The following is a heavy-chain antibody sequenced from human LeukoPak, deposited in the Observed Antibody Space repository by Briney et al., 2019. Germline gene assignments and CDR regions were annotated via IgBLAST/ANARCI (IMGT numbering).Heavy chain of an antibody. CDR1: GYTFTSYY. J-gene: IGHJ4*02. CDR3: ARERGPHNYDFWSGYYSGFDY. D-gene: IGHD3-3*01. CDR2: INPSGGST. Sequence: ASVKVSCKASGYTFTSYYMHWVRQAPGQGLEWMGIINPSGGSTSYAQKFQGRVTMTRDMPTSTVYMELSSLRSEDTAVYYCARERGPHNYDFWSGYYSGFDYWGQGTLVTVSS. V-gene: IGHV1-46*01.